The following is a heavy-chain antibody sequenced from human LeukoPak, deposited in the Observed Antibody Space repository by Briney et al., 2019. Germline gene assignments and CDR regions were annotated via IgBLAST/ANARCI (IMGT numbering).Heavy chain of an antibody. CDR1: DFSISSAYY. Sequence: SETLSLTCTVSDFSISSAYYWGWVRPPPGKGLEWIGSIYHRGSTYYNPSPNSRVTISLDTSKNQFSLKLRFVTAADTAVYYCASYGLEAPLNYWGQGILVTVSS. V-gene: IGHV4-38-2*02. D-gene: IGHD3-16*01. CDR2: IYHRGST. CDR3: ASYGLEAPLNY. J-gene: IGHJ4*02.